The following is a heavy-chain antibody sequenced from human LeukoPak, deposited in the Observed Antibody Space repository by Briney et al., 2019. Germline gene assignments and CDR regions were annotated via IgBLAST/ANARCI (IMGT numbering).Heavy chain of an antibody. D-gene: IGHD3-3*01. Sequence: SETLSLTCAVYGGSFSCYYWSWIRQPPGKGLEWIGEINHSGSTYYNPSLKSRVTISVDTSKNQFSLKLSSVTAADTAVYYCAAYGTIFGVVIDYWGQGTLVTVSS. V-gene: IGHV4-34*01. CDR2: INHSGST. J-gene: IGHJ4*02. CDR1: GGSFSCYY. CDR3: AAYGTIFGVVIDY.